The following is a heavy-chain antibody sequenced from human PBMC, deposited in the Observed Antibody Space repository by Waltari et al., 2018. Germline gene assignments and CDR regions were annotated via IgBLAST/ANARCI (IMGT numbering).Heavy chain of an antibody. CDR3: ARDPAFGAFDF. CDR2: INPDGSGE. J-gene: IGHJ3*01. V-gene: IGHV3-7*01. CDR1: GFSFSGSW. D-gene: IGHD3-10*01. Sequence: EVQLLESGGGLVQPGGSLRLSCAASGFSFSGSWMTWVRQAPGKGLEWVAEINPDGSGEYYVDSVNGRFTISRDNTKNSLYLQMNGLRPDDTAVYFCARDPAFGAFDFWGQGTVVTVSS.